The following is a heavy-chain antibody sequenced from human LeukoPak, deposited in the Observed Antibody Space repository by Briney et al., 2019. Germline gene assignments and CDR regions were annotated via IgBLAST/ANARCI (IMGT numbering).Heavy chain of an antibody. Sequence: PGGSLRLPCAASGFSFSSYGMHWVRQAPGKGLEWLAVISYDGSNTYYADSVKGRFTISRDNSKNMLYLQMNSLRAEDTAVYYCAKPYYYGSRSYMDYWGQGTLVTVSS. CDR3: AKPYYYGSRSYMDY. CDR2: ISYDGSNT. CDR1: GFSFSSYG. D-gene: IGHD3-10*01. V-gene: IGHV3-30*18. J-gene: IGHJ4*02.